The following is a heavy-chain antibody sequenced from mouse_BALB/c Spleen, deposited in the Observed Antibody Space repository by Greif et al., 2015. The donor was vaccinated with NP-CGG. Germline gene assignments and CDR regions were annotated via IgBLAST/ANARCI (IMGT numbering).Heavy chain of an antibody. V-gene: IGHV1-18*01. CDR3: ARYYSPNYCAMDY. Sequence: VQLKQSGPELVKPGASMKISCKASGYSFTGYTMNWVKQSHGKNIEWIGLINPYNGGTSYNQKFRGKATLTVDKSSSMIYMELLSLTSEDSAVYYCARYYSPNYCAMDYWRQETSVTVSS. D-gene: IGHD2-12*01. CDR2: INPYNGGT. J-gene: IGHJ4*01. CDR1: GYSFTGYT.